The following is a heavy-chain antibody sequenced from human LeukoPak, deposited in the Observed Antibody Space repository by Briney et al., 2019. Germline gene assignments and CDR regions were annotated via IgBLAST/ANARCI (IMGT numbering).Heavy chain of an antibody. J-gene: IGHJ4*02. CDR3: AKDGYSGYDTPYYFDY. D-gene: IGHD5-12*01. Sequence: GGSLRLSCAASGFTFTSYAMSWVRQAPGKGLEWVSGVGGSGNSTYYADSVKGRFTTSRDNSKNTLYLQMNSLRAEDTAVYYCAKDGYSGYDTPYYFDYWGQGTLVTVSS. V-gene: IGHV3-23*01. CDR2: VGGSGNST. CDR1: GFTFTSYA.